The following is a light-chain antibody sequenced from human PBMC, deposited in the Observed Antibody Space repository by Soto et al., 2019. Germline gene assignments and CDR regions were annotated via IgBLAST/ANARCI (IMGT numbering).Light chain of an antibody. CDR1: QSVSSSY. CDR3: EQYGSSPPNT. V-gene: IGKV3-20*01. CDR2: GAS. J-gene: IGKJ2*01. Sequence: EIVLTQSPGTLSLSPGERATLSCRASQSVSSSYLAWYQQKPGQAPRLLIYGASSRATGIQDRFSGSGSGTDFTLTISRLEPEDFAVYYCEQYGSSPPNTVGQGTKLEIK.